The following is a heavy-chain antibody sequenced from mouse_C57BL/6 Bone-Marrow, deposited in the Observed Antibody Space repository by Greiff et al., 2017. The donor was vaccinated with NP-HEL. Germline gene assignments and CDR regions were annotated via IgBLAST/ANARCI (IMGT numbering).Heavy chain of an antibody. D-gene: IGHD4-1*01. J-gene: IGHJ2*01. CDR2: IYPRSGNT. CDR3: ASRNWELLDY. Sequence: QVQLQQSGAELARPGASVKLSCKASGYTFTSYGISWVKQRTGQGLEWIGEIYPRSGNTYYNEKFKGKATLTADKSSSTAYMELRSLTSEDSAVYYCASRNWELLDYWGQGTTLTVSS. V-gene: IGHV1-81*01. CDR1: GYTFTSYG.